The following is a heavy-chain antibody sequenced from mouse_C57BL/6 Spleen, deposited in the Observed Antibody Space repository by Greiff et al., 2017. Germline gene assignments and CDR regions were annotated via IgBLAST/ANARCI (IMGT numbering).Heavy chain of an antibody. J-gene: IGHJ2*01. V-gene: IGHV5-4*01. CDR3: ERDRGLSSFDY. CDR1: GFTFSSYA. CDR2: ISDGGSYT. D-gene: IGHD2-2*01. Sequence: EVQRVESGGGLVKPGGSLKLSCAASGFTFSSYAMSWVRQTPEKRLEWVATISDGGSYTYYPDNVKGGFTISRDNAKNNLYLQMSHLKSEDTAMYYCERDRGLSSFDYWGQGTTLAVSS.